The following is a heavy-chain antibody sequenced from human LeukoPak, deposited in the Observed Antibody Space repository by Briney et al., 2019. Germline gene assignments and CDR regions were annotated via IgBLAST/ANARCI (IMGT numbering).Heavy chain of an antibody. J-gene: IGHJ4*02. D-gene: IGHD3-3*01. CDR1: GGSFSGYY. CDR3: ARAHDFWSGYFQN. V-gene: IGHV4-34*01. CDR2: INHSGST. Sequence: PSETLSLTCAVYGGSFSGYYWSWIRQPPGKGLEWIGEINHSGSTNYNPSLKSRVTISVDTSKNQFSLKQSSVTAADTAVYYCARAHDFWSGYFQNWGQGTLVTVSS.